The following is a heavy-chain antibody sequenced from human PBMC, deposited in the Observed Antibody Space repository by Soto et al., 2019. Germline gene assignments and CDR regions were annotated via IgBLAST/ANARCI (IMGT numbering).Heavy chain of an antibody. D-gene: IGHD5-12*01. CDR2: MNPNSGNT. Sequence: ASVKVSCKASGYTFTSYDINWVRQATGQGLEWMGWMNPNSGNTGYAQKFQGRVTMTRNTSISTAYMELSSLRSEDTAVYYCARDSIVATIHRFDPWGQGTLVTVSS. CDR1: GYTFTSYD. CDR3: ARDSIVATIHRFDP. J-gene: IGHJ5*02. V-gene: IGHV1-8*01.